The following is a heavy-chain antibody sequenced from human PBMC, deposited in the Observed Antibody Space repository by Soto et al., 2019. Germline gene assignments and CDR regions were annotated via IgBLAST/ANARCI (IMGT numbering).Heavy chain of an antibody. D-gene: IGHD1-7*01. CDR2: ISSNGCTT. V-gene: IGHV3-64*01. Sequence: EVQLAESGGGMVQPGGSLRLSCVASGFTFSSYDMHWVRQAPGKGLEYVSSISSNGCTTYYGNSVKGRFTISRDNSKNPLYLQMGSLRAEDMAVYYCVRRVSGNYDYWGQETLVTVSS. J-gene: IGHJ4*02. CDR1: GFTFSSYD. CDR3: VRRVSGNYDY.